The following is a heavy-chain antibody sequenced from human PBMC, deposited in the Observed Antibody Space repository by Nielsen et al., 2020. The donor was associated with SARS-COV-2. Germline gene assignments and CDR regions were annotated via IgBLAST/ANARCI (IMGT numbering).Heavy chain of an antibody. CDR3: ARLLTIFGVVIIPDYYYGMDV. D-gene: IGHD3-3*01. J-gene: IGHJ6*02. CDR2: IYYSGST. Sequence: SETLSLTCTVSGGSISSGGYYWSWIRQHPGKGLEWIGYIYYSGSTYYNPSLKSRVTISVDTSKNQFSLKLSSVTAADTAVYYCARLLTIFGVVIIPDYYYGMDVWGQGTTVTVSS. V-gene: IGHV4-31*03. CDR1: GGSISSGGYY.